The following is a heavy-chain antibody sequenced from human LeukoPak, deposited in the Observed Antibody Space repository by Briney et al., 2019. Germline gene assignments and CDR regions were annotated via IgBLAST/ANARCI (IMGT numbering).Heavy chain of an antibody. Sequence: SETLSLTCTVSGGSISSSSYYWGWIRQPPGKGLEWIGSIYYSGSTYYNPSLKSRVTISVDTSKNQFSLKLSSVTAADTAVYYCARDRRDNWNYVSWFDPWGQGTLVTVSS. CDR3: ARDRRDNWNYVSWFDP. V-gene: IGHV4-39*07. CDR2: IYYSGST. J-gene: IGHJ5*02. CDR1: GGSISSSSYY. D-gene: IGHD1-7*01.